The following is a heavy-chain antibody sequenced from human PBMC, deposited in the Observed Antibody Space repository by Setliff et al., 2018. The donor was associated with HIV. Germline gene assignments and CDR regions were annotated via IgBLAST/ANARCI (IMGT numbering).Heavy chain of an antibody. D-gene: IGHD3-22*01. CDR1: GYTFTSYD. V-gene: IGHV1-8*01. J-gene: IGHJ4*02. Sequence: ASVKVSCKSSGYTFTSYDIYWVRQAAGQGLAWMGWTNPNSGNTGYAQKFQDRVTLTSDMSANTVYMDLTTLRSEDTAVYYCASPMFYDGKVVWGQGTPVTVSS. CDR3: ASPMFYDGKVV. CDR2: TNPNSGNT.